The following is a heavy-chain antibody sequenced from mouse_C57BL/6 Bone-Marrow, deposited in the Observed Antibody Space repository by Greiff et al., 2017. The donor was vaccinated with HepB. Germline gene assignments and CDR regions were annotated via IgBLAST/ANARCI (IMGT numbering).Heavy chain of an antibody. J-gene: IGHJ3*01. CDR1: GFTFSSYG. CDR3: ARRGLVAWFAY. Sequence: EVQLQQSGGDLVKPGGSLKLSCAASGFTFSSYGMSWVRQTPDKRLEWVATISSGGSYTYYPDSVKGRFTISRDNAKNTLYLQMSSLKSEDTAMYYCARRGLVAWFAYWGQGTLVTVSA. V-gene: IGHV5-6*01. CDR2: ISSGGSYT.